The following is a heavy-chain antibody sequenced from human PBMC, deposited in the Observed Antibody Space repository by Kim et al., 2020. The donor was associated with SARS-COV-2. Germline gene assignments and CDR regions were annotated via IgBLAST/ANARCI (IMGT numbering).Heavy chain of an antibody. CDR3: AKFPSSCRGPFDY. V-gene: IGHV3-23*01. J-gene: IGHJ4*02. CDR1: GFTFSTYA. Sequence: GGSLRLSCAASGFTFSTYAMSWVRQAPGKGLEWVSSFSGSGDSPYYADSVKGRFTISRDNSKNTLYLEMNSLRAEDTAVYYCAKFPSSCRGPFDYWGPGTLVTVSS. D-gene: IGHD6-13*01. CDR2: FSGSGDSP.